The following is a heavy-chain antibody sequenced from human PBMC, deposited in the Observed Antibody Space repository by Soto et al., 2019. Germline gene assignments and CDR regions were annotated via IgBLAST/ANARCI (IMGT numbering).Heavy chain of an antibody. D-gene: IGHD6-13*01. CDR3: ARDTTEGPIAAAAPKTYYMDV. CDR1: GYTFTSYY. CDR2: INPSGGST. Sequence: APVKVSCKASGYTFTSYYMHWVRQAPGQGLEWMGIINPSGGSTSYAQKFQGRVTMTRDTSTSTVYMELSSLRSEDTAVYYCARDTTEGPIAAAAPKTYYMDVMGKGNTVTVSS. V-gene: IGHV1-46*03. J-gene: IGHJ6*03.